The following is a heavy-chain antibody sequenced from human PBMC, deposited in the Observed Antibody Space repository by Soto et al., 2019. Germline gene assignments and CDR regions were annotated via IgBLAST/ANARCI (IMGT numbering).Heavy chain of an antibody. CDR1: GSNFSNHW. V-gene: IGHV3-74*01. Sequence: LRLSCAASGSNFSNHWRHWVRQRPGEGLVWVSRITSDGKSKAYAESVKGRFAISRDNAKNTLYLQMNGLTAEDTAVYYCARESGDWPLNWFDPWGLGTLVTVSS. D-gene: IGHD2-21*02. CDR3: ARESGDWPLNWFDP. J-gene: IGHJ5*02. CDR2: ITSDGKSK.